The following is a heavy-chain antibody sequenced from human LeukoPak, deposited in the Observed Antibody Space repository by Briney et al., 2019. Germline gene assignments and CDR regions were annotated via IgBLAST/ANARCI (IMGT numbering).Heavy chain of an antibody. D-gene: IGHD5-12*01. CDR2: ISSSGSTI. J-gene: IGHJ4*02. V-gene: IGHV3-48*03. CDR3: ARKRWSGYDFDY. CDR1: GFTFSSYE. Sequence: GGSLRLSCAASGFTFSSYEMNWVRQAPGKGLEWVSYISSSGSTIYYADSVKGRFTISRDNAENSLYLQLNSLRAEDTAVYYCARKRWSGYDFDYWGQGTLVTVSS.